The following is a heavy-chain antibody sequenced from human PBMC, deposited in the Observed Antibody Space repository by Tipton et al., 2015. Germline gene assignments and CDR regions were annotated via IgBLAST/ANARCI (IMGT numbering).Heavy chain of an antibody. Sequence: LRLSCAASGFTFVSYVMNWIRQSPGKGLEWIGEINHSGSTHYNPSLKSRVTMSVDTSKNQFSLQLSSVTAADTAVYYCAREVWYNDSTGYDYWGQGTLVTVSS. V-gene: IGHV4-34*01. CDR1: GFTFVSYV. CDR2: INHSGST. CDR3: AREVWYNDSTGYDY. D-gene: IGHD3-22*01. J-gene: IGHJ4*02.